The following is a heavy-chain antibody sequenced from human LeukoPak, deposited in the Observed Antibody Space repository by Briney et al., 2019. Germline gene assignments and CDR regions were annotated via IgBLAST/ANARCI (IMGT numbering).Heavy chain of an antibody. CDR3: AKPSWNPESDWIDP. Sequence: GGSLRLSCAASGFTFTTSAMNWVRQAPGKGLEWVSGISGSGTSTYYADSVKGRFTISRDNSKNTLCLQMNSLRAEDTAVYYCAKPSWNPESDWIDPWGQGTLVIVSS. D-gene: IGHD1-1*01. V-gene: IGHV3-23*01. J-gene: IGHJ5*02. CDR1: GFTFTTSA. CDR2: ISGSGTST.